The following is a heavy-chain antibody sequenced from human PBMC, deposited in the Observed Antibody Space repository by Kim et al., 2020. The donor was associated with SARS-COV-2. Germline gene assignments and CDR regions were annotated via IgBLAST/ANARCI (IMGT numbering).Heavy chain of an antibody. Sequence: ASVKVSCKASGYTFTSYAMNWVRQAPGQGLEWMGWINTNTGNPTYAQGFTGRFVFSLDTSVSTAYLQISSLKAEDTAVYYCARDDMAVAAFVRYFDYWGQGTLVTVSS. CDR2: INTNTGNP. D-gene: IGHD6-19*01. V-gene: IGHV7-4-1*02. CDR3: ARDDMAVAAFVRYFDY. CDR1: GYTFTSYA. J-gene: IGHJ4*02.